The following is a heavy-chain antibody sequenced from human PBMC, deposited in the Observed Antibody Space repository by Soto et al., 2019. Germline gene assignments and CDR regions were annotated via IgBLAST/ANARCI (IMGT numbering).Heavy chain of an antibody. CDR1: GFTFRNYN. CDR3: ARTDRDFYGLDV. CDR2: ISAAGDP. Sequence: EVQLVESGGGLVQPGGSLILSCEASGFTFRNYNMHWVRQGTGKGLEWVSGISAAGDPDYADSVKGRFTISRENAQNSCFLQMSSLSVGDTAVYYCARTDRDFYGLDVWGQGTTVIVSS. J-gene: IGHJ6*02. V-gene: IGHV3-13*05.